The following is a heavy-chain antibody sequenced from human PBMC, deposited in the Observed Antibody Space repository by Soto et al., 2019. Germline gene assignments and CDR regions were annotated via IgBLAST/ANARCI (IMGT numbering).Heavy chain of an antibody. CDR2: ISAYNGNT. Sequence: QVQLVQSGAEVKKPGASVKVSCKASGYTFTSYGISWVRQAPGQGLEWMGWISAYNGNTNYAQKLQGRVTMTTDTATSTAYMELRSLRSDDTAVYYCARDSDEGGYYYYYYMDVWGKGTTVTVSS. V-gene: IGHV1-18*01. CDR3: ARDSDEGGYYYYYYMDV. J-gene: IGHJ6*03. CDR1: GYTFTSYG.